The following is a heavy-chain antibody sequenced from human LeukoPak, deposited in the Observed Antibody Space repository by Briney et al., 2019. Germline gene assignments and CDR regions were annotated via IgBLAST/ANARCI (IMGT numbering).Heavy chain of an antibody. V-gene: IGHV3-30*18. CDR3: AKDLLRTESYYGMDV. Sequence: GSLRLSCAASGFTFSSYGMHWVRQAPGKGLEWVAVISYDGSNKYYADSVKGRFTISRDNSKNTLYLQMNSLRAEDTAVYYCAKDLLRTESYYGMDVWGKGTTVTVSS. J-gene: IGHJ6*04. D-gene: IGHD2-15*01. CDR1: GFTFSSYG. CDR2: ISYDGSNK.